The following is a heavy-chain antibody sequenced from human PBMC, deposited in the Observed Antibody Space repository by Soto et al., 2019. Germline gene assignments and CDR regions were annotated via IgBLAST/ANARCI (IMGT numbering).Heavy chain of an antibody. V-gene: IGHV4-61*01. D-gene: IGHD6-19*01. CDR1: GGSVSSGSYH. CDR3: ARDTAAVAGLDY. CDR2: IYYSGST. J-gene: IGHJ4*02. Sequence: ETLSLTCTVSGGSVSSGSYHWSWIRQPPGKGLEWIGYIYYSGSTNSNPSLKSRVTISIDTSKNQFFLKLSSVTAADTAVYYCARDTAAVAGLDYWGQGISVTVSS.